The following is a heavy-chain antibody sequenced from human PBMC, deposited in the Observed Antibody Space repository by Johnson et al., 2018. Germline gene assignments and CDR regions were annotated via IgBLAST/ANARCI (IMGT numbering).Heavy chain of an antibody. V-gene: IGHV3-66*01. CDR1: GFTFSDYT. J-gene: IGHJ3*02. D-gene: IGHD4-17*01. Sequence: LQLVQSGGGLVKWGGSLRLSCVGSGFTFSDYTMNWVRQAPGKGLEWVSLIYSGGTTYYADSVKDRFTISRDNSKNTLYFGMNSLRAEDTAVYHCARSPMTTMTDDALDIWGQGTMVTVSS. CDR3: ARSPMTTMTDDALDI. CDR2: IYSGGTT.